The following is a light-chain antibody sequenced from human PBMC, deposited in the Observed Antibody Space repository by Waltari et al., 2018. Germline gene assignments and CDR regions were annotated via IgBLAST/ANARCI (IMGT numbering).Light chain of an antibody. CDR1: NSDVGGYNY. Sequence: QSALTQPASVSGSPGQSITISCTGTNSDVGGYNYVSWYQQHPGKAPKLMIHDVSHRPSGVSNRFSGSKSGITASLTISGLQAEDEADYYCSSYTRSSTWYVVFGGGTKLTVL. V-gene: IGLV2-14*01. CDR2: DVS. CDR3: SSYTRSSTWYVV. J-gene: IGLJ2*01.